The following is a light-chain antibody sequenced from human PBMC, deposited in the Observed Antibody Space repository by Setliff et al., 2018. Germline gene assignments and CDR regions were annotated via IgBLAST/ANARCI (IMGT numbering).Light chain of an antibody. J-gene: IGLJ3*02. V-gene: IGLV2-14*03. Sequence: QSALTQPASVSGSPGQSITISCTGTSSDVGGYNFVSWYQQHPGKAPKLMIYDVSNRPSGVSNRFSGSKSGNTASLTISGLQAEDEADYYCTSYTGSDNYVLFGGGTKGTV. CDR1: SSDVGGYNF. CDR3: TSYTGSDNYVL. CDR2: DVS.